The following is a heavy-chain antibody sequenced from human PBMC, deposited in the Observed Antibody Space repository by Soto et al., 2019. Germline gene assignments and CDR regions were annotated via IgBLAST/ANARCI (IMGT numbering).Heavy chain of an antibody. CDR1: GGSISSYH. Sequence: SETLSLTCTVSGGSISSYHWSWLPQPPGKGLEWIGYIYYSASTNYSPSLKSRVTISVDTSKNQFSLNLSSVTAADTAVYYCARHLPYCGGDCYSLDYWGQGTLVTVS. V-gene: IGHV4-59*08. CDR3: ARHLPYCGGDCYSLDY. CDR2: IYYSAST. D-gene: IGHD2-21*02. J-gene: IGHJ4*02.